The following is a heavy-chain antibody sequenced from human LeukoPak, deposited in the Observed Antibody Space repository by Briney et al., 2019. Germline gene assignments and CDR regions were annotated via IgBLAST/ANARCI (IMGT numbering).Heavy chain of an antibody. CDR1: GFTFDDYA. V-gene: IGHV3-9*01. D-gene: IGHD6-6*01. J-gene: IGHJ4*02. CDR3: AKGLGYSSSSGPSL. Sequence: GGSLRLYCAASGFTFDDYAMHWVRQAPGKGLEWVSGISWNSGSIGYADSVKGRVTISRDNAKNSLYLQMNSLRAEDTALYYCAKGLGYSSSSGPSLWGQGTLVTVSS. CDR2: ISWNSGSI.